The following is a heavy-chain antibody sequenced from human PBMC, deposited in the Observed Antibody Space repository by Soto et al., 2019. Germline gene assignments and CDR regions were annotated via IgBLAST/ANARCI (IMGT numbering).Heavy chain of an antibody. CDR2: IYYSGST. Sequence: SETQSLTCTVSGGYISSYYWSWIRQPPGKGLEWIGYIYYSGSTNYNPSLKSRVTISVDTSKNQFSLKLSSVTAADTAVYYCARTTYYYYMDVWGKGTTVTVSS. D-gene: IGHD1-1*01. CDR1: GGYISSYY. CDR3: ARTTYYYYMDV. J-gene: IGHJ6*03. V-gene: IGHV4-59*01.